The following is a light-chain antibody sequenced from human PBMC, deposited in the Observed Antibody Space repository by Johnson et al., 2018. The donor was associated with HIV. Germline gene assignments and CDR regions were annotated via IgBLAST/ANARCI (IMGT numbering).Light chain of an antibody. CDR2: DNN. Sequence: QSVLTQPPSVSAAPGQKVTISCSGSSSNIGNNYVSWYQQLPGTAPKLLIYDNNKRPSGIPDRFSGSKPGTSATLGITGLQTGDEADYYCGTWDSSLRNVFATVIKVTVL. CDR1: SSNIGNNY. V-gene: IGLV1-51*01. J-gene: IGLJ1*01. CDR3: GTWDSSLRNV.